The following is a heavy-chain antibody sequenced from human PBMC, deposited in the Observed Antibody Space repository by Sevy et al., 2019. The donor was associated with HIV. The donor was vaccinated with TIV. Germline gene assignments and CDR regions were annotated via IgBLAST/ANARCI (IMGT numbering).Heavy chain of an antibody. D-gene: IGHD6-13*01. CDR3: ARGRTKYSSSTSGGNFDY. J-gene: IGHJ4*02. Sequence: GGSLRLSCAASGFTFSSYGMHWVRQAPGKGLEWVAVIWYDGSNKYYADSVKGRFTISRDNSKNTLYLQMNSLRAEDTAVYYCARGRTKYSSSTSGGNFDYWGQGTLVTVSS. CDR1: GFTFSSYG. V-gene: IGHV3-33*01. CDR2: IWYDGSNK.